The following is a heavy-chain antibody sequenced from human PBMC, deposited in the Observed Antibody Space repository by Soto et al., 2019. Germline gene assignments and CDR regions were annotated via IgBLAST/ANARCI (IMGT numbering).Heavy chain of an antibody. CDR2: ISAYNGNT. CDR1: GYTFSSYG. J-gene: IGHJ5*02. CDR3: ARGGCEFDP. V-gene: IGHV1-18*01. D-gene: IGHD3-10*01. Sequence: QVQLVQSGAEVKKPGASVKVSCKASGYTFSSYGISWVRQAPGQGLEWMGWISAYNGNTNYAQNLQGRVTMTTDTSTSTDYMALRSLSTEDTAVDYCARGGCEFDPWRTGTLVTVSS.